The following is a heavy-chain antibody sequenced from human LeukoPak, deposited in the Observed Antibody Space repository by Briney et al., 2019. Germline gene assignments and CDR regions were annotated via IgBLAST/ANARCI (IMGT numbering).Heavy chain of an antibody. CDR3: ARGGSRRDTAMVWDY. D-gene: IGHD5-18*01. J-gene: IGHJ4*02. Sequence: PSETLSLTCAVYGGSFSGYYWSWIRQPPGKGLEWIGEINHSGSTNYNPSLKSRVTISMDTSKNQFSLKLSSVTAADTAVYYCARGGSRRDTAMVWDYWGQGVLVTVSS. V-gene: IGHV4-34*01. CDR2: INHSGST. CDR1: GGSFSGYY.